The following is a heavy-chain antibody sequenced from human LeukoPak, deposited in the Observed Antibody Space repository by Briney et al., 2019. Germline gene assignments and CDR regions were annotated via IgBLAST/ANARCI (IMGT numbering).Heavy chain of an antibody. CDR2: IKQDGSEK. CDR3: AREGAYGSGSYSDYFDY. D-gene: IGHD3-10*01. CDR1: GFTFSSYW. Sequence: GGSLRLSCAASGFTFSSYWMSWVRQAPGKGLEWVANIKQDGSEKYYVDSVKGRFTISRDNAKNSLYLQMNSLRAEDAAVYYCAREGAYGSGSYSDYFDYWGQGTLVTVSS. V-gene: IGHV3-7*01. J-gene: IGHJ4*02.